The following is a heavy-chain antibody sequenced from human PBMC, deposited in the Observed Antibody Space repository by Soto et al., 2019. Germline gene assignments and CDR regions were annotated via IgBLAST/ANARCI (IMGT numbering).Heavy chain of an antibody. CDR1: GYTFTHFY. CDR2: ISPHNFNT. D-gene: IGHD3-9*01. CDR3: ARDEGGYDILTGYYKAHHFDY. Sequence: QVHLEQSGAEVKKPGDSVKVSCKASGYTFTHFYITWVRQAPGQGLEWMGAISPHNFNTNFAQKFQGRVTLTTDTSTHPAYMELRSLTSDDTAVYYCARDEGGYDILTGYYKAHHFDYWGQGVLVTVSS. J-gene: IGHJ4*02. V-gene: IGHV1-18*01.